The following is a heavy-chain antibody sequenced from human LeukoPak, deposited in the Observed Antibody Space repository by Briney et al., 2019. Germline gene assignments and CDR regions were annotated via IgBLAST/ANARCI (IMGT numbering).Heavy chain of an antibody. V-gene: IGHV4-4*09. D-gene: IGHD6-19*01. Sequence: SEILSLTCTVSGGSISSYYWSWIRQPPGKGLEWIGYIYTSGSTNYNPSLKSRVTISVDTSKNQFSLKLSSVTAADTAVYYCARPGSGWHYFDYWGQGTLVTVSS. J-gene: IGHJ4*02. CDR1: GGSISSYY. CDR3: ARPGSGWHYFDY. CDR2: IYTSGST.